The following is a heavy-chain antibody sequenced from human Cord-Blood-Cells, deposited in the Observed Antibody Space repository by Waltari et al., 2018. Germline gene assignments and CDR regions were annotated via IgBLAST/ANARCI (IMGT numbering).Heavy chain of an antibody. D-gene: IGHD2-2*01. V-gene: IGHV7-4-1*02. J-gene: IGHJ3*02. CDR1: GYTFTSYA. CDR3: ASSSRGIVVVPAASGDAFDI. CDR2: INTDTGNP. Sequence: QVQLVQSGSELKKPGASVKVSCKASGYTFTSYAMNWVRQAPGQGLEWMGWINTDTGNPTDAQGFTGRFVFSLDTSVSTAYLQISSLKAEDTAVYYCASSSRGIVVVPAASGDAFDIWGQGTMVTVSS.